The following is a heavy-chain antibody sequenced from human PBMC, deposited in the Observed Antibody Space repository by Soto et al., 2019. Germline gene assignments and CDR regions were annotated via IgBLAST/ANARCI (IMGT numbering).Heavy chain of an antibody. V-gene: IGHV1-3*01. CDR2: INAGSGDS. J-gene: IGHJ4*02. D-gene: IGHD4-4*01. Sequence: QVQLVQSGAEVKKHGASVKVSCKASEYTFTSYAMHWLRQAPGQSLEWMGWINAGSGDSKYSKKFQGRLTISRDTSASTAYMALSSLRSEDTAVYYCARELQGLYLFYYWGQGTLVTVSS. CDR1: EYTFTSYA. CDR3: ARELQGLYLFYY.